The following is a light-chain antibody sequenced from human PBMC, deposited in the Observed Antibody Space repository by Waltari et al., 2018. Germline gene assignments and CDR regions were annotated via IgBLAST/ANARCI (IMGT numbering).Light chain of an antibody. CDR2: GAS. V-gene: IGKV1-13*02. J-gene: IGKJ1*01. CDR1: GISTY. CDR3: LQYNIHPRT. Sequence: GISTYLNWYQQKPGKAPKRLIYGASSLESGVPSRFSGSGSGTDFTLTISSLQPEDFATYYCLQYNIHPRTFGQGTKVEIK.